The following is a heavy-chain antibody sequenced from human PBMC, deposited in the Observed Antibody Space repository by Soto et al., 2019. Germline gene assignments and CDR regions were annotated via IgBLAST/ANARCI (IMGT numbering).Heavy chain of an antibody. Sequence: SETLSLTCTVSGGSISRYFWSWIRQSPGKGLEWIGYIFYTGSTTYNPSLKSRVTISIDTSKNQFSLKLNSLTAADTAVYYCAHFSDLEWFDPWGQGTLVTVSS. V-gene: IGHV4-59*01. J-gene: IGHJ5*02. CDR3: AHFSDLEWFDP. CDR1: GGSISRYF. D-gene: IGHD2-21*01. CDR2: IFYTGST.